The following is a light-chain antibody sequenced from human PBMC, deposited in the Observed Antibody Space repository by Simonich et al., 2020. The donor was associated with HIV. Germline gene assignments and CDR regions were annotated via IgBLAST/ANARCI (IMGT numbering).Light chain of an antibody. Sequence: EIVLTQSPGTLSLSPGERATLSCRASQSVSIRYFAWYQQKPGQAPSLLIYSTSSRATGIPDRFSGSGSGTDFTLTISRLEPEDFAVYYCQQYGSSPTFGQGTKVEIK. V-gene: IGKV3-20*01. CDR1: QSVSIRY. CDR3: QQYGSSPT. CDR2: STS. J-gene: IGKJ1*01.